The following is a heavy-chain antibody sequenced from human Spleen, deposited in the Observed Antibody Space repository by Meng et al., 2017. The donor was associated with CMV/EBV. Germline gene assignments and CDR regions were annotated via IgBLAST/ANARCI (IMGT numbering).Heavy chain of an antibody. CDR2: IYSSGST. D-gene: IGHD2-21*01. CDR1: GGSIIGSSFY. CDR3: ARPHNVDV. Sequence: GSLRLSCTVSGGSIIGSSFYCGWIRQPPGKGLEWIGSIYSSGSTYYNPSLKSRVTISVDTSKNQFSLKLSSVTAADTAVYYCARPHNVDVWGQGTTVTVSS. V-gene: IGHV4-39*01. J-gene: IGHJ6*02.